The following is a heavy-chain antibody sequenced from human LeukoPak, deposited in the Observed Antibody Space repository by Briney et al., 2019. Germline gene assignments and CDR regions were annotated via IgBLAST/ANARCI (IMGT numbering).Heavy chain of an antibody. CDR3: AKDGGLWVSAHWGDS. CDR2: IKPDGSEK. Sequence: GGSLRLSCVGSGFTFSSYYMNWVRQAPGKGLEWVANIKPDGSEKYYVDSVKGRFTVSRDNAKNTLFLQMNSLRAEDTAVYYCAKDGGLWVSAHWGDSWGRGTLVTVSS. J-gene: IGHJ4*02. V-gene: IGHV3-7*03. CDR1: GFTFSSYY. D-gene: IGHD7-27*01.